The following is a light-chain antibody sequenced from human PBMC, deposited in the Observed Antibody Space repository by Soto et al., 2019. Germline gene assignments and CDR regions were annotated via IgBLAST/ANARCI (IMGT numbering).Light chain of an antibody. V-gene: IGKV1-9*01. CDR1: QGISSY. J-gene: IGKJ1*01. Sequence: IQLTQSPSSLSASVGDRVTITCRASQGISSYLAWYQQKPGKAHKLLIYTASSLQSGVQSRFSGSGSGTDFTLTISSLQPDDFATYYCKHYNSYSEAFGQGTKVDIK. CDR3: KHYNSYSEA. CDR2: TAS.